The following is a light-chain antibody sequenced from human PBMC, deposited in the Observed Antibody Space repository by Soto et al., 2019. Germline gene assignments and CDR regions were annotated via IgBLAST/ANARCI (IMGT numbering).Light chain of an antibody. Sequence: EIVMTQSPATLSVSPGEGATLSCRASHSVSSNLAWYQQKPGQAPRLVLYHSSTRATGIPARFSGSGSGTEFTLTITSLHSEDFAVYYCQQFYTRPLTFGPGTKVEIK. CDR3: QQFYTRPLT. CDR2: HSS. V-gene: IGKV3-15*01. J-gene: IGKJ3*01. CDR1: HSVSSN.